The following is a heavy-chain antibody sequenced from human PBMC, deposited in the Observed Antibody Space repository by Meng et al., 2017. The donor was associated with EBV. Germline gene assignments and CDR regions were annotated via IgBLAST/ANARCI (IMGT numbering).Heavy chain of an antibody. J-gene: IGHJ4*02. CDR2: LIPMSDAP. CDR1: GGTFRSDA. D-gene: IGHD3-10*01. Sequence: QVQLGQSGAEVKKPGSSVKVACKTSGGTFRSDAVSWVRQAPGQGLEWMGGLIPMSDAPHYAQKFQGRVTMTADESTNTHYMDLSGLRFEDTAVYYCASESGRGFTPDYWGQGTLVTVSS. CDR3: ASESGRGFTPDY. V-gene: IGHV1-69*01.